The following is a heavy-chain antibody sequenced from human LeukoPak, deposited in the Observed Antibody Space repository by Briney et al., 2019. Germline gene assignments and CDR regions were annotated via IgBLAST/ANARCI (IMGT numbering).Heavy chain of an antibody. CDR3: ARGYDYVWGSYRSPYYFDY. J-gene: IGHJ4*02. Sequence: PSETLSLTCAVYGGSFSGYYWSWIRQPPGKGLEWIGEINHSGSTNYNPSLKSRVTMSVDTSKNQFSLKLSSVTAADTAVYYCARGYDYVWGSYRSPYYFDYWGQGTLVTVSS. V-gene: IGHV4-34*01. CDR2: INHSGST. D-gene: IGHD3-16*02. CDR1: GGSFSGYY.